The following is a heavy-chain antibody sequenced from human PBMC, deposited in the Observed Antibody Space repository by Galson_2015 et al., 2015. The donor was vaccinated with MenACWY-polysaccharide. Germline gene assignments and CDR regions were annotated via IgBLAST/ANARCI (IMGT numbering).Heavy chain of an antibody. CDR2: IKYDGSVK. J-gene: IGHJ4*02. CDR1: GFMFSNSW. Sequence: SLRLSCAASGFMFSNSWMAWVRQAPGKGLEWVGNIKYDGSVKYYVDSEKGRFTISRDNAENSVYLQMNSLRAEDTAVYYCARDPEWGANDYWGQGTLVTVSS. D-gene: IGHD1-26*01. CDR3: ARDPEWGANDY. V-gene: IGHV3-7*01.